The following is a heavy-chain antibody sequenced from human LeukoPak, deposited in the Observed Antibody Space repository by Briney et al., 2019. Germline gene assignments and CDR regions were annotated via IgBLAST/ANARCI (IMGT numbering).Heavy chain of an antibody. Sequence: ASVKVSCKASGGSFTFTSHAISWVRQAPGQGLEWVGGLIPIYGSANYAQKFQGRVTITSDESTRTVYMELSSLRPEDSAVYYCAGFFYDNSGDAFDIWAKGQWSPSLQ. CDR2: LIPIYGSA. CDR3: AGFFYDNSGDAFDI. V-gene: IGHV1-69*13. CDR1: GGSFTFTSHA. J-gene: IGHJ3*02. D-gene: IGHD3-22*01.